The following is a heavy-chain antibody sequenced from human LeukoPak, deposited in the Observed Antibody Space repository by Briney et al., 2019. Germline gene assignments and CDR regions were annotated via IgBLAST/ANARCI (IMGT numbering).Heavy chain of an antibody. CDR3: ARGQVPAARGYNWFDP. Sequence: SETLSLTCAVYGCSFNDYYWTWIRQPPGKGLEWIGEINARGGTNYNPSLKSRVNISVDTSKKQFSLRLTSMIAADTAVYYCARGQVPAARGYNWFDPWGQGTLVTVSS. D-gene: IGHD2-2*01. CDR1: GCSFNDYY. V-gene: IGHV4-34*01. J-gene: IGHJ5*02. CDR2: INARGGT.